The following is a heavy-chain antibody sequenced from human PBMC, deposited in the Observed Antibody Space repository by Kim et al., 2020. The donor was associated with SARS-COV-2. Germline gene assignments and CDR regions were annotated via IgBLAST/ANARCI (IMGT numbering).Heavy chain of an antibody. Sequence: SLNGRFTIPRDNAKNSLYLQMDSLGPEDAAVYYCGRVWCDYDYVEFWGQGTLITVSS. CDR3: GRVWCDYDYVEF. V-gene: IGHV3-11*06. D-gene: IGHD5-12*01. J-gene: IGHJ4*02.